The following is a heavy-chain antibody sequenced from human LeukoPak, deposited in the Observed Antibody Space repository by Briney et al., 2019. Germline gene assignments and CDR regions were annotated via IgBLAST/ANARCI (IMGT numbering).Heavy chain of an antibody. CDR2: IYYSGST. CDR1: GGSISSSSYY. Sequence: SETLSLTCTASGGSISSSSYYWGWIRQPPGKGLEWIGSIYYSGSTYYNPSLKSRVTISVDTSKNQFSLKLSSVTAADTAVYYCARQSHYYGSGSYSWFDPWGQGTLVTVSS. J-gene: IGHJ5*02. CDR3: ARQSHYYGSGSYSWFDP. D-gene: IGHD3-10*01. V-gene: IGHV4-39*01.